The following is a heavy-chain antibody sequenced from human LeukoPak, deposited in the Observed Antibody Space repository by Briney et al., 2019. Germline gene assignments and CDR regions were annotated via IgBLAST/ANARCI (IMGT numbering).Heavy chain of an antibody. CDR3: ARATYGSGSYYNANHFDY. V-gene: IGHV4-39*07. J-gene: IGHJ4*02. Sequence: SETLSLTCTVSGGSISSSSYYWGWIRQPPGKGLEWIGSIYYSGSTYYNPSLKSRVTISVDTSKNQFSLKLSSVTAADTAVYYCARATYGSGSYYNANHFDYWGQGTLVTVSS. D-gene: IGHD3-10*01. CDR1: GGSISSSSYY. CDR2: IYYSGST.